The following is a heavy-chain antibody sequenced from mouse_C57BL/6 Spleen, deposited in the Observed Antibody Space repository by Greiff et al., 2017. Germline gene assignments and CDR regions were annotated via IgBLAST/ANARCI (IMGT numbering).Heavy chain of an antibody. V-gene: IGHV1-82*01. CDR2: IYPGDGNT. D-gene: IGHD1-1*01. CDR1: GYAFSSSW. Sequence: QVQLQQSGPELVKPGASVKISCKASGYAFSSSWMHWVKQRPGKGLEWIGRIYPGDGNTNYNGKFKGKATLTADKSSSTAYMQLSRLTYEDSAVYYCARSGITTNSIDYWGQGTTLTVSS. CDR3: ARSGITTNSIDY. J-gene: IGHJ2*01.